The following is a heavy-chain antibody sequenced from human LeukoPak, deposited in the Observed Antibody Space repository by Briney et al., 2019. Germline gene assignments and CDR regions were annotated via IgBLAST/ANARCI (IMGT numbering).Heavy chain of an antibody. J-gene: IGHJ4*02. CDR2: ISSDGDYI. D-gene: IGHD1-26*01. V-gene: IGHV3-21*01. Sequence: GGSLRLSCAASGFTFSSYSLSWVRQAPGKGLEWVSSISSDGDYIYYADSLKGRFTISRDNAKNSLYLQMNNLRAEDTAVYYCARGPATRVYYFDYWGQGTLVTVSS. CDR3: ARGPATRVYYFDY. CDR1: GFTFSSYS.